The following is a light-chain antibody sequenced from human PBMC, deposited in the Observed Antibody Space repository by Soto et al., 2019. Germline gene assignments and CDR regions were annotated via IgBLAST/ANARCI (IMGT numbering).Light chain of an antibody. CDR3: QSYDNSLSGYVV. CDR2: GTS. CDR1: RSNIGAGYD. J-gene: IGLJ2*01. Sequence: QPVLTQPPSVSGAPGQRITISCTGSRSNIGAGYDVHWYQQLPGTAPKLLMFGTSNRPSGVPDRFSGSKSGTSASLAITGLQAEDEADYYCQSYDNSLSGYVVFGGGTKVTVL. V-gene: IGLV1-40*01.